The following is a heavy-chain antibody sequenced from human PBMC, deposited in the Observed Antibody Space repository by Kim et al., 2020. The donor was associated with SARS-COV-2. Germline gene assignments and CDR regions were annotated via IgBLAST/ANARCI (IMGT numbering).Heavy chain of an antibody. CDR3: AKVPISEYSSSEGAFDI. J-gene: IGHJ3*02. D-gene: IGHD6-6*01. V-gene: IGHV3-43*01. Sequence: VKGRFTISRDNSKNDLYLKMNSLRTEDSALYYCAKVPISEYSSSEGAFDIWGQGTMVTVSS.